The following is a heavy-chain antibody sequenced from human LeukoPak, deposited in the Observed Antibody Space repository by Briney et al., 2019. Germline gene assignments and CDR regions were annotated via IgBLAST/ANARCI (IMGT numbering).Heavy chain of an antibody. CDR3: AKGRPPFDY. CDR1: GFTFSSYA. CDR2: IRYDGSNK. J-gene: IGHJ4*02. D-gene: IGHD6-6*01. Sequence: GRSLRLSCAASGFTFSSYAMHWVRQAPGKGLEWVAFIRYDGSNKYYADSVKGRFTISRDNSKNTLYLQMNSLRAEDTAVYYCAKGRPPFDYWGQGTLVTVSS. V-gene: IGHV3-30*02.